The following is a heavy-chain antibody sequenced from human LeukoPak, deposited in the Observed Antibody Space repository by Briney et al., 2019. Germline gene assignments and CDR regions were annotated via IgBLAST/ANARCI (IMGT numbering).Heavy chain of an antibody. CDR3: ARDRGIVGATRWFDP. J-gene: IGHJ5*02. V-gene: IGHV1-18*01. Sequence: ASVKVSFKSSVYTCTSYGISWVRQAPGQGLEWMGWINAYNGNTNYYQKLQGRVTMTTDTSTSTAYMELRSLRSDDTAVYYCARDRGIVGATRWFDPWGEGTLVTVSS. CDR2: INAYNGNT. D-gene: IGHD1-26*01. CDR1: VYTCTSYG.